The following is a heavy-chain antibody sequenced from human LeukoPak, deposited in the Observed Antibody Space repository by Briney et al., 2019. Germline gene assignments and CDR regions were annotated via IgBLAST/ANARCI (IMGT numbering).Heavy chain of an antibody. CDR3: ARDVDTAMVDY. CDR2: IWYDGSNK. Sequence: GGSLRLSCAASGFTFSSYGMHWVRQAPGKGLEWVAVIWYDGSNKYYADSVKGRFTISRDNSKNTLYLQMNSLRAEDTAVYYCARDVDTAMVDYWGQGTRVTVSS. CDR1: GFTFSSYG. J-gene: IGHJ4*02. V-gene: IGHV3-33*01. D-gene: IGHD5-18*01.